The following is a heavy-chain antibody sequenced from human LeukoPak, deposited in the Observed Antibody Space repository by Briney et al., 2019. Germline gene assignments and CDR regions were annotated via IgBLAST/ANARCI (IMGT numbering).Heavy chain of an antibody. D-gene: IGHD3-9*01. CDR3: ARVQRYFDWLPDV. Sequence: GGSLRLSCAASGFGISTYWIHWVRKAPGKGLVWVSRINPDGSTTYYADSVKGRITISRDNAKNTLYLQMNSLRAEDTAVYYCARVQRYFDWLPDVWGKGTTVTISS. CDR1: GFGISTYW. CDR2: INPDGSTT. V-gene: IGHV3-74*01. J-gene: IGHJ6*04.